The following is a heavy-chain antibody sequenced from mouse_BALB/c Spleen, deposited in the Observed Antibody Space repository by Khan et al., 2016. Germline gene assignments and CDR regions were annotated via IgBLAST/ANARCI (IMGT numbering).Heavy chain of an antibody. J-gene: IGHJ3*01. V-gene: IGHV1S136*01. CDR3: ARYGGLPFIY. D-gene: IGHD1-1*01. Sequence: VQLQQPGPELVKPGASVKMSCKASGYTFSNYIIHWVKQKPGQGLEWIGYINPYNDGSKYNEKFKGKATLTSDKSSSTAYMDLNSLTSEDSAVYYCARYGGLPFIYWGQGTLVTVSA. CDR1: GYTFSNYI. CDR2: INPYNDGS.